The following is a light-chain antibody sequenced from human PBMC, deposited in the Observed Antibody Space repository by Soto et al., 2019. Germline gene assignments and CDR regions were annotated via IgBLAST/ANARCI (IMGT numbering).Light chain of an antibody. CDR2: KAS. CDR1: QSISDL. CDR3: QQCNTYPLT. J-gene: IGKJ4*01. V-gene: IGKV1-5*03. Sequence: DIQMTQSPSTLSASVGDRVTIACRASQSISDLLAWYQQKPEKAPKLLIYKASGLESGVPSRFSGSGSGTEFTLTISSLQPDDFATYYCQQCNTYPLTFGGGTKVEIK.